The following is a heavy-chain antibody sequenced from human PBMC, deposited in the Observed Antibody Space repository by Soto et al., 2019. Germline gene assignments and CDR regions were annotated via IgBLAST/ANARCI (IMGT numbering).Heavy chain of an antibody. V-gene: IGHV4-59*04. CDR3: ARVVAGSNWYYFDY. CDR1: GGSISSYS. Sequence: SETLSLTCTVSGGSISSYSWNWIWQPPGKGLEWIGSIYYSGRTYYNPSLKSRVTISVDTSKNQFSLKLSSVTAADTAVYYCARVVAGSNWYYFDYWGQGTLVTVS. D-gene: IGHD1-20*01. CDR2: IYYSGRT. J-gene: IGHJ4*02.